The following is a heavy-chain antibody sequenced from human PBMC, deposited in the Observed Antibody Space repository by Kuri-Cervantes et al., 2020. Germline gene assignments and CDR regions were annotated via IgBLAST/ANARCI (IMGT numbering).Heavy chain of an antibody. J-gene: IGHJ4*02. CDR1: GFTFSSYG. D-gene: IGHD6-19*01. CDR3: ARKDGAVAGTGGGFDY. CDR2: IWYDGSNK. V-gene: IGHV3-33*01. Sequence: GESLKISCAASGFTFSSYGMHWVRQAPGKGLEWVAVIWYDGSNKYYADSVKGRFTISRDNSKNTLYLQMNSLRAEDTAVYYCARKDGAVAGTGGGFDYWGQGTLVIVSS.